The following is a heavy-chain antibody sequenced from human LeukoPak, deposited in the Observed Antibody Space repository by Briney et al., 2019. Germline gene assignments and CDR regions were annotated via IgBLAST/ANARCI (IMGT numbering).Heavy chain of an antibody. CDR3: ARSGNYYDSSGLEY. CDR2: ISGSGGST. CDR1: GFTFSSYA. D-gene: IGHD3-22*01. J-gene: IGHJ4*02. Sequence: GGSLRLSCAASGFTFSSYAMSWVRQAPGKGLEWVSAISGSGGSTYYADSVKGRFTISRDNSKNTLYLQMNSLRAEDTAVYYCARSGNYYDSSGLEYWGQGTLVTVSS. V-gene: IGHV3-23*01.